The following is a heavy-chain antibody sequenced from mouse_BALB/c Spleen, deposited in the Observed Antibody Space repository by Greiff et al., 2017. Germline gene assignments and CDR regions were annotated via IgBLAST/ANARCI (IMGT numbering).Heavy chain of an antibody. CDR2: ISYSGNT. CDR3: ARSYYDSIDY. V-gene: IGHV3-8*02. D-gene: IGHD2-4*01. Sequence: EVQLQQSGPSLVKPSQTLSLTCSVSGDSFTSGYLHWVRKCPGNKLEYMGYISYSGNTYYKPSLKSRISITRDTSKNQYYLQLNSVTTEDTATYYCARSYYDSIDYWGQGTTLTVSS. CDR1: GDSFTSGY. J-gene: IGHJ2*01.